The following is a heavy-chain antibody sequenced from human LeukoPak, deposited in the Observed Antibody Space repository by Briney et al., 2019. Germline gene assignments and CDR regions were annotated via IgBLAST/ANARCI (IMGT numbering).Heavy chain of an antibody. CDR1: GGTFSSYA. Sequence: GASVKVSCKASGGTFSSYAISWVRQAPGQGLEWMGRIIPILGIVNYAQKFQGRVTITADKSTSTAYMELSSLRSEDTAVYYCATEHFGYSSSRRFDYWGQGTLVTVSS. V-gene: IGHV1-69*04. CDR3: ATEHFGYSSSRRFDY. D-gene: IGHD6-6*01. CDR2: IIPILGIV. J-gene: IGHJ4*02.